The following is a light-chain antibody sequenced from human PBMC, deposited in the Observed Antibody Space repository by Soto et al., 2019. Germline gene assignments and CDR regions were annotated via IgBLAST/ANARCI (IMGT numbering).Light chain of an antibody. Sequence: QSALTQPASVSASPGQSITISCTGTSSDVGGYKFVSWYQHHPGKAPKLMIYEVNNRPSGVSNRFSGSKSGNTASLTISGLQPEDDADYYCLSYTSANTRVFGGGTKLAVL. V-gene: IGLV2-14*01. CDR1: SSDVGGYKF. CDR2: EVN. CDR3: LSYTSANTRV. J-gene: IGLJ3*02.